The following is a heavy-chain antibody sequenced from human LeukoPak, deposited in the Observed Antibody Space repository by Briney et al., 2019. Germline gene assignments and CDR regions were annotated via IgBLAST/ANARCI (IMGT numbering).Heavy chain of an antibody. Sequence: GGSLRLSWVASGFTSMPYGRRWIRQAPGKGLVWVSLVKSDGSAMYADSVKGRFTISRDNAKNTLYLEVNSLKAEATAVHFWAREVASAAFDYWGQGTPVTVSS. D-gene: IGHD5-12*01. CDR1: GFTSMPYG. CDR2: VKSDGSA. CDR3: AREVASAAFDY. J-gene: IGHJ4*02. V-gene: IGHV3-74*03.